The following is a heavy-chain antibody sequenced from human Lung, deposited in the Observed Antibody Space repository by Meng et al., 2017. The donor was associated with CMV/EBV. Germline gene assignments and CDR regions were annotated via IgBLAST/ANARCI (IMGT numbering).Heavy chain of an antibody. CDR3: AREGFHCSGLYCNTIHYYGMDL. V-gene: IGHV3-21*01. J-gene: IGHJ6*02. CDR1: GFSFSAHT. CDR2: ISSSSSYV. Sequence: GESXKISCVASGFSFSAHTMNWVRQAPGQGLEWISSISSSSSYVYYGDSVKDRFTVSRDNAKDSLYLQMNSLRVEDTAVYYWAREGFHCSGLYCNTIHYYGMDLWGQGTKVTVSS. D-gene: IGHD2-15*01.